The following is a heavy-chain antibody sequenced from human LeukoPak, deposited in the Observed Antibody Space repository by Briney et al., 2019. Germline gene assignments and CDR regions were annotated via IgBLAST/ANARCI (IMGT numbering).Heavy chain of an antibody. V-gene: IGHV1-18*01. CDR1: GHTFTSYG. CDR2: ISAYNGNT. CDR3: ARDRWSSTSRRFDYYGMDV. J-gene: IGHJ6*02. Sequence: ASVKVSCKASGHTFTSYGISWVRQAPGQGLEWMGWISAYNGNTNYAQKLQGRVTMTTDTSTSTAYMELRSLRSDDTAVYYCARDRWSSTSRRFDYYGMDVWGQGTTVTVSS. D-gene: IGHD2-2*01.